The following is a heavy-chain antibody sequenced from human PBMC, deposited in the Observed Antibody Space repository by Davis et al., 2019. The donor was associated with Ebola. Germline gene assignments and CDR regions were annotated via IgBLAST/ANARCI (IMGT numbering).Heavy chain of an antibody. V-gene: IGHV3-21*01. Sequence: GESLKISCAASGFTFSTYSMSWVRQAPGKGLEWVSSISSDSDYIYYADSAKGRFTISRDNAKNSLYLQMNSLRAEDTAVYYCAKATPLDYWGQGTLVTVSS. CDR2: ISSDSDYI. CDR1: GFTFSTYS. CDR3: AKATPLDY. J-gene: IGHJ4*02.